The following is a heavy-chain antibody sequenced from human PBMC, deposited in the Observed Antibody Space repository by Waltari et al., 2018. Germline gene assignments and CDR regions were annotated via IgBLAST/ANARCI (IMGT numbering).Heavy chain of an antibody. V-gene: IGHV3-48*03. Sequence: EVQLVESGGGLVQPGGSLRLPCAASGFTFSSYEMNWVRQAPGKGREWVAYSSRSGSSIYYADSVKGRFTISRDNAKNSLYRQMNSLRAEDTAVYYCASLGYGDYVAAFDIWGQGTMVTVSS. CDR1: GFTFSSYE. CDR2: SSRSGSSI. J-gene: IGHJ3*02. CDR3: ASLGYGDYVAAFDI. D-gene: IGHD4-17*01.